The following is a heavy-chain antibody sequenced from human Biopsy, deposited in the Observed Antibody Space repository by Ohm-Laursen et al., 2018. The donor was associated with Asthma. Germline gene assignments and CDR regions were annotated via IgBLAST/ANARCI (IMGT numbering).Heavy chain of an antibody. J-gene: IGHJ6*02. V-gene: IGHV1-18*01. Sequence: ASVKVSCKTSGYTFNSAGITWVRQAPGQGLEWMGWISVYNGNTKVAQKLQDRVTMIIDTSTSTAYMELRSLRSGDTAVYFCARAVDYSHYYGIDVWGQGTTVTVS. CDR3: ARAVDYSHYYGIDV. CDR1: GYTFNSAG. D-gene: IGHD3-10*01. CDR2: ISVYNGNT.